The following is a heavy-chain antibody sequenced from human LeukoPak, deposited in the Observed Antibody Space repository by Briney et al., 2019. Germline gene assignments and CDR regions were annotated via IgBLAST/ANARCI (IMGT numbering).Heavy chain of an antibody. Sequence: PGGSLRLSCAASGFTFSSYGMHWVRQAPGKGLEWVAVISYDGSNKYYADSVKGRFTISRDNSKNTLYLQMNSLRAEDTAVYYCAKILSPPSLYDILTIETFDYWGQGTLVTVSS. V-gene: IGHV3-30*18. J-gene: IGHJ4*02. CDR2: ISYDGSNK. D-gene: IGHD3-9*01. CDR3: AKILSPPSLYDILTIETFDY. CDR1: GFTFSSYG.